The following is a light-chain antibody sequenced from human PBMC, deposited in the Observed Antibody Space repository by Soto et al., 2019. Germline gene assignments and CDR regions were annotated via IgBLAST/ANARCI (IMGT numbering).Light chain of an antibody. CDR1: SSDIGGYNY. Sequence: QSVLTQPASVSGSPGQSITVSCTGTSSDIGGYNYVSWYQQHPDKAPKLMIYAVSNRPSGVSNRFSGSKSGNTASLTISGLQAEDEADYYCSSYTRSSAPYVFGTGTKVTVL. V-gene: IGLV2-14*01. CDR2: AVS. J-gene: IGLJ1*01. CDR3: SSYTRSSAPYV.